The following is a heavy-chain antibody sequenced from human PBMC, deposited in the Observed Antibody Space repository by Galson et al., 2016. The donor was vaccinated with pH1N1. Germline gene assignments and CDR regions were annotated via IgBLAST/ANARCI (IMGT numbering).Heavy chain of an antibody. Sequence: TLSLTCSVSGVSISGYYWGWIRQSPGKGLDYVGYIYYNGHTNYSPSLKSRVTMSLDMPKNQFSLKLTSMTAADTAVYFCARSGSRYGSDAFDMWGQGTTVTVSS. D-gene: IGHD5-18*01. V-gene: IGHV4-59*01. CDR3: ARSGSRYGSDAFDM. CDR2: IYYNGHT. CDR1: GVSISGYY. J-gene: IGHJ3*02.